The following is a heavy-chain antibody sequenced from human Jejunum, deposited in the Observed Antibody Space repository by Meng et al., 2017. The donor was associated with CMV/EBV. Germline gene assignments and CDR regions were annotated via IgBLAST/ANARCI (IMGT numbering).Heavy chain of an antibody. Sequence: DYNLNNCGISWVRQAPGQGLEWMGWISDFNGNTNYPQKFQGRVTMTTDTSTRTAYLELRSLRSDDTAVYYCAATNYYDTSGYYYWGYWGQGTLVTVSS. CDR2: ISDFNGNT. CDR1: DYNLNNCG. D-gene: IGHD3-22*01. CDR3: AATNYYDTSGYYYWGY. J-gene: IGHJ4*02. V-gene: IGHV1-18*01.